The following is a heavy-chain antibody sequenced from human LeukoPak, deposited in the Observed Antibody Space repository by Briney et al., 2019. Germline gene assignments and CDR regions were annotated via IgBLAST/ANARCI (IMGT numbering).Heavy chain of an antibody. V-gene: IGHV3-15*01. J-gene: IGHJ4*02. Sequence: GGSLRLSCAASGFTFTNDFMTWVRQAPGKGLEWVGRIKSKTDGGTTDYAAPVKGRFTISRDDSKNTLYLQMNSLKTEDTAVYYCTTEVLAAAEGDYWGQGTLVTVSS. D-gene: IGHD6-13*01. CDR2: IKSKTDGGTT. CDR1: GFTFTNDF. CDR3: TTEVLAAAEGDY.